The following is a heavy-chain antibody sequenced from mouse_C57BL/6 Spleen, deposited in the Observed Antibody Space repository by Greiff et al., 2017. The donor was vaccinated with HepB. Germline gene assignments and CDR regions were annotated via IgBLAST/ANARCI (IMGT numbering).Heavy chain of an antibody. CDR3: ARDPGGWFAY. CDR2: IYPRSGNT. V-gene: IGHV1-81*01. Sequence: QVQLQQSGAELARPGASVKLSCKASGYTFTSYGISWVKQSTGQGLEWIGEIYPRSGNTYYNEKFKGKATLTADKSSSTAYMELRSLTSEDSAVYFCARDPGGWFAYWGQGTLVTVSA. CDR1: GYTFTSYG. J-gene: IGHJ3*01.